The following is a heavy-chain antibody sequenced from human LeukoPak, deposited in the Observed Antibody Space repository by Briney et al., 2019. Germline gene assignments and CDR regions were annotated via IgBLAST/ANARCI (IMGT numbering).Heavy chain of an antibody. CDR3: AKVRYSGSYPSFDY. CDR1: RFTFSNYG. CDR2: ISASGSTT. J-gene: IGHJ4*02. V-gene: IGHV3-23*01. Sequence: GGSLRLSCAAPRFTFSNYGMNWVRQSPGRGLEWVSGISASGSTTYYADSVKGRFTISRDNSKNTLYLQMNSLRAEDTAVYYCAKVRYSGSYPSFDYWGQGTLVTVSS. D-gene: IGHD1-26*01.